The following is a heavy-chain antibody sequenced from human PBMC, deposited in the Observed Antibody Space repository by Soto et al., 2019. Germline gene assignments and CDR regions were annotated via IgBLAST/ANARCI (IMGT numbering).Heavy chain of an antibody. CDR2: LYDTDGT. Sequence: GGSLRLPGPASGFSLRGKKYLTWVRQPPGKGLEWVSALYDTDGTYYADSVKGRFTISRDNSKNTLYLQMNSLRAEDTAVYYCAKPMDTVVTGDAFDIWGQGTMVTVSS. CDR3: AKPMDTVVTGDAFDI. J-gene: IGHJ3*02. D-gene: IGHD2-15*01. V-gene: IGHV3-66*02. CDR1: GFSLRGKKY.